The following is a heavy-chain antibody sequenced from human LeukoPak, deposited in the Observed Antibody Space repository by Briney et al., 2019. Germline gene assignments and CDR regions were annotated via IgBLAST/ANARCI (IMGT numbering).Heavy chain of an antibody. Sequence: ASVKVSCKASGYTFTSYCLHWVRQAPGQGLEWMGIINPTGGSTSYAQNFQGRVTMTWDMSTSTVYMELSSLSSDDTAAYYCARVPQGCTSSSFYWDTRLCYFDYWGQGTLVTVSS. V-gene: IGHV1-46*01. CDR1: GYTFTSYC. D-gene: IGHD2-2*01. J-gene: IGHJ4*02. CDR2: INPTGGST. CDR3: ARVPQGCTSSSFYWDTRLCYFDY.